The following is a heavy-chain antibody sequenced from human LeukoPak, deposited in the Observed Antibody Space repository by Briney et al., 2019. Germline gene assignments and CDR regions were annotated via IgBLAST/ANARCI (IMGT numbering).Heavy chain of an antibody. J-gene: IGHJ4*02. D-gene: IGHD2-2*01. Sequence: GASVKVSCKVSGDTLTELSMHWVRQAPGKGLEWMGWIDAGNGDTRYSQKFQGRVTITRDTSASTAYIELRSLRSEDTAMYYCARGSTSDWPLDHWGQETLVTISS. CDR3: ARGSTSDWPLDH. V-gene: IGHV1-3*01. CDR2: IDAGNGDT. CDR1: GDTLTELS.